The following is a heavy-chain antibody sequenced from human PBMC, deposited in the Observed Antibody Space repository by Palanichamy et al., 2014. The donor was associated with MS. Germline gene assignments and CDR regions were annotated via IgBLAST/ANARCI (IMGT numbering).Heavy chain of an antibody. D-gene: IGHD4-17*01. J-gene: IGHJ4*02. CDR3: AGAIDYGLDY. Sequence: VRQAPGKGLEWVAVISYDGSNKYYADSVKGRFTISRDNSKNTLYLQMNSLRAEDTAVYYCAGAIDYGLDYWGQGTLVTVSS. V-gene: IGHV3-30-3*01. CDR2: ISYDGSNK.